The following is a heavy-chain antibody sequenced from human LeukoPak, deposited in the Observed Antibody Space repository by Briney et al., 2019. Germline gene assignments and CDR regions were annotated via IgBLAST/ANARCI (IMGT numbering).Heavy chain of an antibody. D-gene: IGHD3-10*01. Sequence: RSQTLSLTCTVSGGSISSYYCSSSRQPAGKGLEWIGYIYYSVSTNYNPSLKSRVTISVDTSKNQFSLKLSSVTAADTAVYYCARVDNGLSAYGSGRSETNWFDPWGQGTLVTVSS. CDR1: GGSISSYY. J-gene: IGHJ5*02. CDR2: IYYSVST. CDR3: ARVDNGLSAYGSGRSETNWFDP. V-gene: IGHV4-59*01.